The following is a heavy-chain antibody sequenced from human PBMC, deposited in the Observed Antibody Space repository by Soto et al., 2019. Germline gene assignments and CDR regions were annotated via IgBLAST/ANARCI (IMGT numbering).Heavy chain of an antibody. J-gene: IGHJ4*02. CDR1: GGSISSGDYY. V-gene: IGHV4-30-4*01. CDR3: ARDGVDTAMATYDY. Sequence: PSETLSLTCTVSGGSISSGDYYWSWIRQPPGKGLEWIGYIYYSGSTYYNPSLKSRVTISVDTSKNQFSLKLSSVTAADTAVYYCARDGVDTAMATYDYWGQGTLVTVSS. D-gene: IGHD5-18*01. CDR2: IYYSGST.